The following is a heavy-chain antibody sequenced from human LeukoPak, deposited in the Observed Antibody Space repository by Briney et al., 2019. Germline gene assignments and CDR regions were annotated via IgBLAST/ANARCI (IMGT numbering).Heavy chain of an antibody. CDR3: AKDSAFYYIDV. J-gene: IGHJ6*03. CDR2: IRYNGNNQ. V-gene: IGHV3-30*02. CDR1: GFTFNKYG. D-gene: IGHD3-10*01. Sequence: GGSLRLSCAASGFTFNKYGMHWVRQAPGKGLEWVAFIRYNGNNQYYADSVKGRFTISRDNSKNTLYLQMNSLKGDDTAVYYCAKDSAFYYIDVWGKGPTVIISS.